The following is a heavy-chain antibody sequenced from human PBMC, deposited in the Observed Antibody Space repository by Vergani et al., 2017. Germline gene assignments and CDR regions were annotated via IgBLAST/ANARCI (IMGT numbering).Heavy chain of an antibody. D-gene: IGHD1-1*01. J-gene: IGHJ4*02. CDR2: IYPADSDT. CDR1: EYSFGNYW. CDR3: ARHTTYTDS. Sequence: EVELVQSGPEMRKPGESLKFPCKGSEYSFGNYWIGWVRQMPGKGLEWMGIIYPADSDTRYSPSFQGQVTISADKSISTAFLQWDSLKASDTALYYCARHTTYTDSWCQGTLVTVSS. V-gene: IGHV5-51*01.